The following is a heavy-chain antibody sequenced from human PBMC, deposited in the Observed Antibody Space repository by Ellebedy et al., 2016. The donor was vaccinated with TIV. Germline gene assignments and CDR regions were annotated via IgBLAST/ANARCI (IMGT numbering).Heavy chain of an antibody. Sequence: ASVKVSCXVSGYTPTELSMHWVRQAPGKGLEWMGGFDPEDGETIYAQKFQGRVTMTEDTSTDTAYMELSSLRSEDTAVYYCATSPSMIVVRSFDYWGQGTLVTVSS. V-gene: IGHV1-24*01. D-gene: IGHD3-22*01. CDR1: GYTPTELS. CDR3: ATSPSMIVVRSFDY. J-gene: IGHJ4*02. CDR2: FDPEDGET.